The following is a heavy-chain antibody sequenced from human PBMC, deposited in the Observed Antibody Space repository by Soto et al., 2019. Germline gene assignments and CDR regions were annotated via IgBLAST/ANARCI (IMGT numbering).Heavy chain of an antibody. CDR1: GFTFSSYS. V-gene: IGHV3-48*01. CDR2: ISSSSSTI. CDR3: AREIRTYYYYMDV. D-gene: IGHD3-10*01. J-gene: IGHJ6*03. Sequence: EVQLVESGGGLVQPGGSLRLSCAASGFTFSSYSMNWVRQAPGKGLEWVSYISSSSSTIYYADSVKGRFTISRDNAKNSLYLQTISLRAEDTDVYYCAREIRTYYYYMDVWGKGTTVTVSS.